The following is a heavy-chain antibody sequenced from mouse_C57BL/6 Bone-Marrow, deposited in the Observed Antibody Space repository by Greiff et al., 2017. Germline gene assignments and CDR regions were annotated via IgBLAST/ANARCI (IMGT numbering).Heavy chain of an antibody. CDR3: TRARNWDVRYFDV. CDR1: GFTFSSYA. CDR2: ISSGGDYI. J-gene: IGHJ1*03. D-gene: IGHD4-1*01. V-gene: IGHV5-9-1*02. Sequence: EVKLMESGEGLVKPGGSLKLSCAASGFTFSSYAMSWVRQTPEKRLEWVAYISSGGDYIYYADTVKGRFTISRDKARNTLYLQMSSLKSEDTAMYYCTRARNWDVRYFDVWGTGPTVTVSS.